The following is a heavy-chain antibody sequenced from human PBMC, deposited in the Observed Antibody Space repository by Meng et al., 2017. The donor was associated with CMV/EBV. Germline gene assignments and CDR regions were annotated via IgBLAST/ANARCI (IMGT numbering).Heavy chain of an antibody. D-gene: IGHD2-2*01. J-gene: IGHJ5*02. CDR1: GYTFTSYG. Sequence: ASVKVSCKASGYTFTSYGISWVRQAPGQGLEWMGWISAYNGNTIYAQNLQGRVTMTTDTSTSTAYMELRSLRSDDTAVYYCARDAILGYCSSTTCVNWFDPWGQGNLVTVSS. CDR3: ARDAILGYCSSTTCVNWFDP. CDR2: ISAYNGNT. V-gene: IGHV1-18*01.